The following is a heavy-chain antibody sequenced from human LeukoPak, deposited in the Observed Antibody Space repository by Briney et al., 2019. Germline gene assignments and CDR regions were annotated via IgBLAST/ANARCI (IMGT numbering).Heavy chain of an antibody. D-gene: IGHD3-3*01. V-gene: IGHV1-18*01. CDR2: ISAYNGNT. J-gene: IGHJ3*02. CDR1: GYTFTSYG. CDR3: AREGAHPPDFWSGYYVLDAFDI. Sequence: ASVKVSCKASGYTFTSYGISWVRQAPGQGLEWMGWISAYNGNTNYAQKLQGRVTMTTDTSTSTAYMELRSLRSDDTAVYYCAREGAHPPDFWSGYYVLDAFDIWGQGTMVTVSS.